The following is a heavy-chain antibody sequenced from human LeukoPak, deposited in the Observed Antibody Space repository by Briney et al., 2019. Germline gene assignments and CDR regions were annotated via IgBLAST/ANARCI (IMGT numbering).Heavy chain of an antibody. Sequence: GGSLRLSCAASGFTFSGDAMAWVREAPGKGLEWVSSITITGSSPSYADSVKGRFTVSRDNSKNTLYLQMTSLRAEDTAVYFCAKSSSSWSYYFNYWGQGTLVTVSS. D-gene: IGHD6-13*01. V-gene: IGHV3-23*01. CDR3: AKSSSSWSYYFNY. J-gene: IGHJ4*02. CDR1: GFTFSGDA. CDR2: ITITGSSP.